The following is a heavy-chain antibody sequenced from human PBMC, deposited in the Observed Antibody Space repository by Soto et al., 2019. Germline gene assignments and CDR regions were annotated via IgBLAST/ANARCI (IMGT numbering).Heavy chain of an antibody. V-gene: IGHV3-48*04. CDR2: ISPGSRYP. CDR3: VRGGGGGLFDP. Sequence: EVQLLESGGGLVQPGGSLRLSCAASGFTFTNYAMSWVRQAPGKGLEWLSYISPGSRYPAYADSVKGRFTISRDNAKRSLYLQMMSLTAEDTAIYYCVRGGGGGLFDPWGQGTMVTVSS. J-gene: IGHJ5*02. CDR1: GFTFTNYA. D-gene: IGHD2-15*01.